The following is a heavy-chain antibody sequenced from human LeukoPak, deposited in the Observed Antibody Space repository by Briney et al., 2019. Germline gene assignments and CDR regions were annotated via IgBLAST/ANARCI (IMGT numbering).Heavy chain of an antibody. CDR1: GFTVSSNY. CDR3: ARWGSETSLSRGYCSSTSCYAYYYYYGMDV. J-gene: IGHJ6*02. V-gene: IGHV4-34*01. CDR2: INHSGST. Sequence: PGGSLRLSCAASGFTVSSNYMSWVRQAPGKGLEWIGEINHSGSTNYNPSLKSRVTISVDTSKNQFSLKLSSVTAADTAVYYCARWGSETSLSRGYCSSTSCYAYYYYYGMDVWGQGTTVTVSS. D-gene: IGHD2-2*01.